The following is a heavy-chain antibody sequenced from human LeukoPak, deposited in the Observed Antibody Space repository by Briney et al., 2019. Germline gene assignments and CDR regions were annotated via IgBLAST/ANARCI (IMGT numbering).Heavy chain of an antibody. Sequence: PGGSLRLSCAASGFAFSRYWMSWVRQAPGKGLEWVASINQDETAKLYVDSVKGRFTISRDNAKNSLFLQMNSLRAEDTAVYYCARSSRELGGYAPWELMPPFDYWGQGTLVTVSS. CDR3: ARSSRELGGYAPWELMPPFDY. CDR2: INQDETAK. J-gene: IGHJ4*02. D-gene: IGHD1-7*01. CDR1: GFAFSRYW. V-gene: IGHV3-7*01.